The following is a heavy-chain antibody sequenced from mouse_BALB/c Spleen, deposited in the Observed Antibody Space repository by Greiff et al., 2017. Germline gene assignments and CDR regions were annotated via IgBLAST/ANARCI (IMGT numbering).Heavy chain of an antibody. D-gene: IGHD2-14*01. CDR1: GFAFSSYD. CDR3: ARHDYAYYRSYAMDY. J-gene: IGHJ4*01. CDR2: ISSGGGST. Sequence: DVQLVESGGGLVKPGGSLKLSCAASGFAFSSYDMSWVRQTPEKRLEWVAYISSGGGSTYYPDTVKGRFTISRDNAKNTLYLQMSSLKSEDTAMYYCARHDYAYYRSYAMDYWGQGTSVTVSA. V-gene: IGHV5-12-1*01.